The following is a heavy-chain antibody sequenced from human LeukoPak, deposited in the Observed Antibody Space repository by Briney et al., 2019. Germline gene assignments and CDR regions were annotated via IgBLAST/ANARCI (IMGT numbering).Heavy chain of an antibody. J-gene: IGHJ3*02. D-gene: IGHD2-21*01. CDR2: IYYSGST. CDR3: ARRAFAEFAFDI. V-gene: IGHV4-59*01. Sequence: SETLSLTCTVSGGSISSYYWSWIRQPPGKGLEWIGYIYYSGSTNYNPSLKSRVTISVDTSKNQFSLRLTSVTAADTAVYFCARRAFAEFAFDIRGQGAMVTVSS. CDR1: GGSISSYY.